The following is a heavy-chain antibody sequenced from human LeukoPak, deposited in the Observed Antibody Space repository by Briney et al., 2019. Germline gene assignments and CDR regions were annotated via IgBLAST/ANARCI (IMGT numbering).Heavy chain of an antibody. Sequence: AGVTLRLPCAASGFTFSSQSMNWVRQARGKGLVWVLSISSSSRYIYSADSVKGRFTISRENAKNSLYLQMNSLRADDTAVYYCARALDIVATIPPIDYWGQGPLVTVSS. D-gene: IGHD5-12*01. J-gene: IGHJ4*02. V-gene: IGHV3-21*01. CDR2: ISSSSRYI. CDR3: ARALDIVATIPPIDY. CDR1: GFTFSSQS.